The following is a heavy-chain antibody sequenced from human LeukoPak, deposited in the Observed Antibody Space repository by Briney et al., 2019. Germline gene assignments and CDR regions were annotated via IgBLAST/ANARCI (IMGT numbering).Heavy chain of an antibody. J-gene: IGHJ4*02. Sequence: KPSETLSPTCAVYGGSFSGYYWSWIRQPPGKGLEWIGEINHSGSTNYNPSLKSRVTISVDTSKNQFSLKLSSVTAADTAVYYCARVFGSGYPVGYWGQGTLVTVSS. V-gene: IGHV4-34*01. CDR1: GGSFSGYY. CDR3: ARVFGSGYPVGY. CDR2: INHSGST. D-gene: IGHD3-22*01.